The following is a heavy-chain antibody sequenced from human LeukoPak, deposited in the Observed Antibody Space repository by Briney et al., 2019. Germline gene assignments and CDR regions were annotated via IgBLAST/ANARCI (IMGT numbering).Heavy chain of an antibody. CDR3: AKEYDFWSGPVTDF. CDR2: INTYNGNT. Sequence: GASVKVSCKASGYTFTNYGITWVRQAPGQGLEWMGWINTYNGNTNYAQSLQGRVTMTTDTSTSTAYMDLRSLRSDDTAVYYCAKEYDFWSGPVTDFWGQGALVTVSS. J-gene: IGHJ4*02. CDR1: GYTFTNYG. D-gene: IGHD3-3*01. V-gene: IGHV1-18*01.